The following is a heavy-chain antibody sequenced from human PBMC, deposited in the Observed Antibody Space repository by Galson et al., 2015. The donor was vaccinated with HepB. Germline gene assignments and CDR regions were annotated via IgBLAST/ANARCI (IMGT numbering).Heavy chain of an antibody. CDR2: ISPSSDYI. CDR3: VRNLFTGGADYSVDY. CDR1: GFTFNTYS. Sequence: SLRLSCAASGFTFNTYSMNWVRQAPGKGLEWVSSISPSSDYIYHADSVKGRFTISRDNAKKSLHLQMSSLRGDDTAIYYCVRNLFTGGADYSVDYWGQGTPVTVSA. J-gene: IGHJ4*02. D-gene: IGHD4-11*01. V-gene: IGHV3-21*01.